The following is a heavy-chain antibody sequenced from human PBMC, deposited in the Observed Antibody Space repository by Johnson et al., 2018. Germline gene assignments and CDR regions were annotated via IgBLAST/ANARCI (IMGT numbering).Heavy chain of an antibody. V-gene: IGHV3-30*18. CDR2: ISYDGSNK. D-gene: IGHD3-9*01. J-gene: IGHJ6*02. CDR1: GFTFSSYG. Sequence: QVQLVQSGGGVVQPGRSLRLSCAASGFTFSSYGMHWVRQAPGKGLEWVAVISYDGSNKSYADSVKGRFTISRDNSKNTLYLQMNSLGAEDTAVYYCAKDQRAFDWFQTQSEPYGMDVWGQGTTVTVSS. CDR3: AKDQRAFDWFQTQSEPYGMDV.